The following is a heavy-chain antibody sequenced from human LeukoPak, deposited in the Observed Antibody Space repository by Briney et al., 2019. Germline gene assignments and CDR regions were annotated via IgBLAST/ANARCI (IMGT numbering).Heavy chain of an antibody. CDR3: ARDGISAAGSLGGY. CDR2: ISSTAGST. J-gene: IGHJ4*02. V-gene: IGHV3-53*01. CDR1: GFTVSSNY. D-gene: IGHD6-13*01. Sequence: GGSLRLSCAASGFTVSSNYMSWVRQAPGKGLEWVSAISSTAGSTYYADSVKGRFTISRDNSKNTLYLQVNSLRADDTAVYYCARDGISAAGSLGGYWGQGTLVTVSS.